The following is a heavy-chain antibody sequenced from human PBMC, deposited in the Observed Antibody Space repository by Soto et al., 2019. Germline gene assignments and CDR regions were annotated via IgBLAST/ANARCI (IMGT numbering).Heavy chain of an antibody. CDR1: GYTFTNYD. CDR2: MNPNSANT. Sequence: QAQLVQSGAEVKEPRASVKVSCKASGYTFTNYDISWVRQATGQGLEWMGWMNPNSANTGYAQKFQGRVTMTRDTSINTAYMELSSLRSEDTAIYYCARMATSGTLNWFDPWGQGTLVTVSS. D-gene: IGHD1-26*01. CDR3: ARMATSGTLNWFDP. J-gene: IGHJ5*02. V-gene: IGHV1-8*01.